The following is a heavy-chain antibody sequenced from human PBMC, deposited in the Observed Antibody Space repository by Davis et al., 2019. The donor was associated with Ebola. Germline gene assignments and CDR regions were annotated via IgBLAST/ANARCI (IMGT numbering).Heavy chain of an antibody. D-gene: IGHD2-15*01. Sequence: AASVKVSCKASGGTFSSYAISWVRQAPGQGLEWMGGIIPIFGTANYAQKFQGRVTITADESTSTAYMELSSLRSEDTAVYYCARGPVQLLPGWYFDLWGRGTLVTVSS. V-gene: IGHV1-69*13. CDR2: IIPIFGTA. CDR1: GGTFSSYA. J-gene: IGHJ2*01. CDR3: ARGPVQLLPGWYFDL.